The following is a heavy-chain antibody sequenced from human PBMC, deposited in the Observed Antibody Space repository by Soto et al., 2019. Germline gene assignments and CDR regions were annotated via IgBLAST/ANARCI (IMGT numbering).Heavy chain of an antibody. V-gene: IGHV4-34*01. J-gene: IGHJ6*02. D-gene: IGHD7-27*01. CDR1: GGSFSGYY. CDR3: ARGFIGLPNGVPYFYGMDV. CDR2: INHSGST. Sequence: SETLSLTCALYGGSFSGYYWSWIRQPPGKGLEWIGEINHSGSTNYNPSLKSLVTISVDTSKNQFSLKLSSVTAADAAVYYCARGFIGLPNGVPYFYGMDVWGQGTTVTVSS.